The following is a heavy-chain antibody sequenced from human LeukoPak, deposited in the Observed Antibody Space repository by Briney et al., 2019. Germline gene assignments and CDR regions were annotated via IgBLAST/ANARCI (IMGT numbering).Heavy chain of an antibody. CDR1: GFTFSDYY. Sequence: GGSLRLSCAASGFTFSDYYMSWIRQAPGKGLEWVSYISSSGGTIYYADSVKGRFTISRDNAKNSLYLQMNSLRAEDTAVYYCARDYYGSGSYYFYYYYGMDVWGQGTTVTVSS. CDR2: ISSSGGTI. J-gene: IGHJ6*02. CDR3: ARDYYGSGSYYFYYYYGMDV. V-gene: IGHV3-11*01. D-gene: IGHD3-10*01.